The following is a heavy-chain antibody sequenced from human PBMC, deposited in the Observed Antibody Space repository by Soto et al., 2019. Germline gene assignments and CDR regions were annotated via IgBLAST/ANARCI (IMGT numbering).Heavy chain of an antibody. J-gene: IGHJ5*02. D-gene: IGHD2-15*01. CDR3: ARGHRVSAALRPARWFGP. V-gene: IGHV4-34*01. Sequence: SETLSLTCAVYGGSFSGYYWSWIRRPPGKGLEWIGEINHSGSTNYNPSLKSRVTISLDTSKNQFSLNLNSVTAADTAVYYCARGHRVSAALRPARWFGPWGLGTLVTVSS. CDR2: INHSGST. CDR1: GGSFSGYY.